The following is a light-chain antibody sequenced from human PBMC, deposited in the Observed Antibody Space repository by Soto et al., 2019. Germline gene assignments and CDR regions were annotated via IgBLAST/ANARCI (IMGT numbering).Light chain of an antibody. J-gene: IGKJ3*01. CDR3: QQYNNWPLT. Sequence: EIVMTQSPATLSVSPGERATLSCRASQSIIDRLGWYQQKPGQAPRLLIYDASTRATSVPARFSGSGSGTDFTLTISSLQSEDVAVYSCQQYNNWPLTFGPGTKVDF. CDR2: DAS. V-gene: IGKV3-15*01. CDR1: QSIIDR.